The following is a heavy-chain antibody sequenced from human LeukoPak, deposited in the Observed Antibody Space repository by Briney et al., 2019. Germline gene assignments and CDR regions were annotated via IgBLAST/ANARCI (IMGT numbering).Heavy chain of an antibody. CDR1: GGSISSSSYY. D-gene: IGHD7-27*01. CDR3: ARQSWGSYYFDY. Sequence: PSETLSLTCTVSGGSISSSSYYWGWIRQPPGKGLEWIGSIYYSGSTYYNPSLKSRVTTSVDTSKNQFSLKLSSVTAADTAVYYCARQSWGSYYFDYWGQGTLVTVSS. CDR2: IYYSGST. J-gene: IGHJ4*02. V-gene: IGHV4-39*01.